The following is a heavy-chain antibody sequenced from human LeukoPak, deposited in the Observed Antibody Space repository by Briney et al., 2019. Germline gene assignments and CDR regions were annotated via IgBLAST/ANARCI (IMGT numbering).Heavy chain of an antibody. CDR2: INHSGST. CDR1: GGSFSGYY. CDR3: ASWYYDFWSGYYRGPGGLNYYYYMDV. V-gene: IGHV4-34*01. J-gene: IGHJ6*03. Sequence: SETLSLTCAVYGGSFSGYYWSWIRQPPGKGLEWIGEINHSGSTNYNPSLKSRVTISVDTSKNQFSLKLSSVTAAVTAVYYCASWYYDFWSGYYRGPGGLNYYYYMDVWGKGTTVTVSS. D-gene: IGHD3-3*01.